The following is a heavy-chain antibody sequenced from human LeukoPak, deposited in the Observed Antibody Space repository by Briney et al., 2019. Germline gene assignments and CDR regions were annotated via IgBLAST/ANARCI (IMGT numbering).Heavy chain of an antibody. J-gene: IGHJ5*02. CDR2: IYYSGST. D-gene: IGHD2-2*02. CDR1: GGSISSYY. V-gene: IGHV4-59*12. CDR3: ARELGCSSTSCYTPTYSWFDP. Sequence: ETLSLTCTVSGGSISSYYWSWIRQPPGKGLEWIGYIYYSGSTNYNPSLKSRVTISVDTSKNQFSLKLSSVTAADTAVYYCARELGCSSTSCYTPTYSWFDPWGQGTLVTVSS.